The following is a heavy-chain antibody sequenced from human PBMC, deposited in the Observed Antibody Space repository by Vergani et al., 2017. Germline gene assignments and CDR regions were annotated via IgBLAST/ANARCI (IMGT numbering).Heavy chain of an antibody. CDR2: FYTGGGT. D-gene: IGHD6-13*01. V-gene: IGHV4-61*02. J-gene: IGHJ6*02. CDR1: GGSISRGSYY. Sequence: QVQLQESGPGLVRPSQTLSLPCTVSGGSISRGSYYWSWFRQPAGKGLDWIGRFYTGGGTSYNPSLTSRVTISVDTSKNQFSLQLSSVTAADTAVYYCARDPLYSTTWPFLLLDMDVWGQGTTVTVSS. CDR3: ARDPLYSTTWPFLLLDMDV.